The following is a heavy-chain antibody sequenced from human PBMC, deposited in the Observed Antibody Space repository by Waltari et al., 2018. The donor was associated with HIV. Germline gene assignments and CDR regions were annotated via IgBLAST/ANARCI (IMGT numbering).Heavy chain of an antibody. J-gene: IGHJ3*02. CDR3: ARHVGSSWFWAFDI. D-gene: IGHD6-13*01. CDR1: GGSLSGYF. CDR2: IYYTGST. Sequence: QVQLQESGPGLVKPSETLSVTCAVSGGSLSGYFWSWIRQPPGQGLEWIGYIYYTGSTNYNPSLKGRVAISIDTSRNQFSLILNSMTAADTAVYFCARHVGSSWFWAFDIWGHGTMVTVSS. V-gene: IGHV4-59*08.